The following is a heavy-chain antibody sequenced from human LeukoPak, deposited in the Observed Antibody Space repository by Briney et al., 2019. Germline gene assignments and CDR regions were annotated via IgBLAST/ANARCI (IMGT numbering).Heavy chain of an antibody. D-gene: IGHD1-26*01. CDR3: AREDSGSIGWFDP. Sequence: PGTSLRLSCTASGYTFSDYGMHWVRQAPGKGLEWLSVISYSGVVKFYADSVKGRFTISRDNSKNTLYLQMNSLRAEDTAVYYCAREDSGSIGWFDPWGQGTLVTVSS. CDR2: ISYSGVVK. CDR1: GYTFSDYG. J-gene: IGHJ5*02. V-gene: IGHV3-33*08.